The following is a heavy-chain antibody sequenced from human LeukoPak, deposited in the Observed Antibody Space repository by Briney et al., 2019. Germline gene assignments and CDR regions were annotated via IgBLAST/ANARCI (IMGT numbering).Heavy chain of an antibody. D-gene: IGHD3-10*01. CDR3: ARNRGSAPYNWFDP. J-gene: IGHJ5*02. Sequence: IPSETLSLTCAVSGYSISSGYYWGWIRQPPGKGLEWIGSIYHSGSIYYNPSLKSRVTISVDTSKNQFSLKLSSVTAADTAVYYCARNRGSAPYNWFDPWGQGTLVTVSS. V-gene: IGHV4-38-2*01. CDR1: GYSISSGYY. CDR2: IYHSGSI.